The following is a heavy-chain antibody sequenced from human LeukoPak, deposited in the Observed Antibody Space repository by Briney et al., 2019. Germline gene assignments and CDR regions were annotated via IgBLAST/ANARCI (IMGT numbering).Heavy chain of an antibody. CDR3: ARHSIPFTGAARPDY. V-gene: IGHV5-51*01. CDR2: IYPGDSDT. J-gene: IGHJ4*02. CDR1: GYSFTSYW. D-gene: IGHD6-6*01. Sequence: GESLKISCKGSGYSFTSYWIGWVRQMPGKGLEWMGIIYPGDSDTRYSPSFQGQVTISADKSISTAYLQWSSLKASDTAMYYCARHSIPFTGAARPDYWGQGTLVTVSS.